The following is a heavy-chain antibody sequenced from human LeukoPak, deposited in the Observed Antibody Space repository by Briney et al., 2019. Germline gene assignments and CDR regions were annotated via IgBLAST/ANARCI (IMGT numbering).Heavy chain of an antibody. Sequence: SETLSLTCTVSGGSISSYYWSWIRQPPGKGLEWIGYIYYSGSTNYNPSLKNRVTISVDTSKNQFSLKLSSVTAADTAVYYCARVVDYDSSGYFRYYFDYWGQGTLVTVSS. CDR3: ARVVDYDSSGYFRYYFDY. J-gene: IGHJ4*02. D-gene: IGHD3-22*01. CDR2: IYYSGST. V-gene: IGHV4-59*01. CDR1: GGSISSYY.